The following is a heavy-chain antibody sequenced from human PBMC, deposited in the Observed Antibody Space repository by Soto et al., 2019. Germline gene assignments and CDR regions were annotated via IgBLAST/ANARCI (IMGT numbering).Heavy chain of an antibody. Sequence: PGGSLRLSCAASGFTFSSYSMNWVRQAPGKGLEWVSSSSSSSSYIYYADSVKGRFTISRDNAKNSLYLQMNSLRAEDTAVYYCAVDLTTVTTVPHLDYWGQGTLVTVSS. V-gene: IGHV3-21*01. D-gene: IGHD4-17*01. CDR2: SSSSSSYI. CDR1: GFTFSSYS. J-gene: IGHJ4*02. CDR3: AVDLTTVTTVPHLDY.